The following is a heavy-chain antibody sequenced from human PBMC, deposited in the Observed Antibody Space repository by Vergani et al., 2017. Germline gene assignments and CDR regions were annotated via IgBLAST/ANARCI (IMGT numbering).Heavy chain of an antibody. Sequence: QVQLQQWGAGLLKPSETLSLTCAVYGGSFSCYYWSWIRQPPGKGLEWIGEINHSGSTNYNPSLKSRVTISVDTSKNQFSLKLSSVTAADTAVYYCARGPRARRYYDSSGYPSYYDYWGQGTLVTVSS. D-gene: IGHD3-22*01. CDR3: ARGPRARRYYDSSGYPSYYDY. CDR2: INHSGST. V-gene: IGHV4-34*01. J-gene: IGHJ4*02. CDR1: GGSFSCYY.